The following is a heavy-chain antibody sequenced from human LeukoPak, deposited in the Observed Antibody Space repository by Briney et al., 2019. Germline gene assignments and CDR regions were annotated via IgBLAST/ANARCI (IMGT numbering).Heavy chain of an antibody. Sequence: GGSLRLSCTASGFTYSNYAMNWVRQAPGKGLEWVSVISGSGRSTYYADSVKGRFTISRDKSKNTLYLQMNSLRVEDTAIYYCAKPPRGSGADYWGQGTLVTVSS. V-gene: IGHV3-23*01. D-gene: IGHD3-10*01. J-gene: IGHJ4*02. CDR1: GFTYSNYA. CDR2: ISGSGRST. CDR3: AKPPRGSGADY.